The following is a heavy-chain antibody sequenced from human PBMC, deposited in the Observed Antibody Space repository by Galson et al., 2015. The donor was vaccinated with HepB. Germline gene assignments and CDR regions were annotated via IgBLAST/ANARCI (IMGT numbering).Heavy chain of an antibody. Sequence: SVKVSCKASGYTFTSYGISWVRQAPGQGLECMGWISAYNGNTNYAQKLQGRVTMTTDTSTSTAYMELRSLRSDDTAVYYCAVETARGGFDYWGQGTLVTVSS. J-gene: IGHJ4*02. V-gene: IGHV1-18*01. CDR3: AVETARGGFDY. CDR1: GYTFTSYG. CDR2: ISAYNGNT. D-gene: IGHD1-1*01.